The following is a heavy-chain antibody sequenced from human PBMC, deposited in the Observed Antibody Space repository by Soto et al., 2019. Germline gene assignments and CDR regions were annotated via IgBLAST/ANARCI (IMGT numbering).Heavy chain of an antibody. CDR1: GFTFSSYA. Sequence: QSGGSLRLSCAASGFTFSSYAMSWVRQAPGKGLEWVSAISGSGGSTYYADSVKGRFTISRDNSKNTLYLQMNSLRAEDTAVYYCAKVGCSGGSCYRVKAHYYYYGMDVWGQGTTVTVSS. J-gene: IGHJ6*02. CDR2: ISGSGGST. CDR3: AKVGCSGGSCYRVKAHYYYYGMDV. D-gene: IGHD2-15*01. V-gene: IGHV3-23*01.